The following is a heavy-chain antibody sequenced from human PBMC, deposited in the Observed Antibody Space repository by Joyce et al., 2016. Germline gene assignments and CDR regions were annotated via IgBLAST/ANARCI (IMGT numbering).Heavy chain of an antibody. D-gene: IGHD2-15*01. Sequence: EVQLVESGGGLVKPGRSLRISCTSSGLIFGDYVMNWFRQAPGKWLEWVGFIRIKAYGGTTDYAASVKGRFTISRDDSKSIAYLQMNSLKTEDTAVYYCTRIGDCSGGSCYEGWFDPWGQGTLVTVSS. CDR1: GLIFGDYV. CDR3: TRIGDCSGGSCYEGWFDP. CDR2: IRIKAYGGTT. V-gene: IGHV3-49*05. J-gene: IGHJ5*02.